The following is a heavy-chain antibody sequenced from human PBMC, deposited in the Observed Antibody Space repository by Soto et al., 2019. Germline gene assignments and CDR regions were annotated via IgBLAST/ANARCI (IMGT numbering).Heavy chain of an antibody. CDR1: GGTFSSYA. Sequence: ASVKVSCKASGGTFSSYAIGWVRQAPGQGLEWMGGIIPIFGTANYAQKFQGRVTITADESTSTAYMELSSLRSEDTAVYYCARVVVAASYYYYGMDVWGQGTTVTVSS. CDR3: ARVVVAASYYYYGMDV. V-gene: IGHV1-69*13. CDR2: IIPIFGTA. J-gene: IGHJ6*02. D-gene: IGHD2-15*01.